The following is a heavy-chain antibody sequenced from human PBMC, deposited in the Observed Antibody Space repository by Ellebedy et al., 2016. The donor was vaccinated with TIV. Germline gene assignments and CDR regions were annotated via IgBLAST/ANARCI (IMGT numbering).Heavy chain of an antibody. J-gene: IGHJ4*02. D-gene: IGHD2-21*02. CDR3: ARRIAVTAEYCFDS. CDR1: GALSSYA. Sequence: ASVKVSCKASGALSSYAFSWVRQAPGQGLQWMGRIIPIFGSADYAQKFQGRVTFIADASTNTLYMELSSLRSDDTAIYYCARRIAVTAEYCFDSWGQGTLVTVSS. V-gene: IGHV1-69*13. CDR2: IIPIFGSA.